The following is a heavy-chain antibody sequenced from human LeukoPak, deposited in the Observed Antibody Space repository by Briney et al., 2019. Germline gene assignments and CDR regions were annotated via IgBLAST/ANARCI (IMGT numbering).Heavy chain of an antibody. CDR2: ISGSGGST. CDR3: AKVQSRDSQLLPYRSHRHAFDI. CDR1: GFTFSSYG. Sequence: GGSLRLSCAASGFTFSSYGMSWVRQAPGKGLEWVSAISGSGGSTYYADSVKGRFTISRDNSKNTLYLQMNSLRAEDTAVYYCAKVQSRDSQLLPYRSHRHAFDIWGQGTMVTVSS. J-gene: IGHJ3*02. V-gene: IGHV3-23*01. D-gene: IGHD2-2*01.